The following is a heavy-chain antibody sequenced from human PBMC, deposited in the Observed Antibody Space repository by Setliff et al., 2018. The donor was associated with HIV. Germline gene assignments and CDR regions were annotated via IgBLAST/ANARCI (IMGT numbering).Heavy chain of an antibody. Sequence: SETLSLTCTVSDDSISSNYWSWIRQPAGKGLEWIGRIYTSGSTNYNPSLKSRVTISLDTSKNQFSLKLTSVTAADTAVYYCARYSPRGYTLTGPYWGQGTLVTVSS. J-gene: IGHJ4*02. CDR2: IYTSGST. V-gene: IGHV4-4*07. CDR1: DDSISSNY. D-gene: IGHD6-25*01. CDR3: ARYSPRGYTLTGPY.